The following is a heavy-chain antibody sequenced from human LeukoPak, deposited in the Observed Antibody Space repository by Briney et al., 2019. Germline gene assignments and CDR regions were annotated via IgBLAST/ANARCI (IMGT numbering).Heavy chain of an antibody. D-gene: IGHD3-22*01. CDR3: AKDSDNYYDSSGYYYGGFPPDPLY. CDR2: ISSSSSYI. V-gene: IGHV3-21*01. Sequence: GGSLRLSCAASGFTFSSYSMNWVRQAPGKGLEWVSSISSSSSYIYYADSVKGRFTISRDNSKNTLYLQMNSLRAEDTAVYYCAKDSDNYYDSSGYYYGGFPPDPLYWGQGTLVTVSS. J-gene: IGHJ4*02. CDR1: GFTFSSYS.